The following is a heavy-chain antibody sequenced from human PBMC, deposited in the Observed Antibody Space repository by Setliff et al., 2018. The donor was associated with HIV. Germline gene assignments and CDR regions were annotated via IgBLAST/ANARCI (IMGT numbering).Heavy chain of an antibody. CDR3: ARDRCNSAACYLYNWFDP. CDR1: GYTFTSYS. J-gene: IGHJ5*02. D-gene: IGHD2-2*01. Sequence: GASVKVSCKASGYTFTSYSMYWVRQAPGQRLEWMGWINAGNGNTKYSQKFQGRVTITRDTSASTAYMELNSLRSEDTAVYYCARDRCNSAACYLYNWFDPWGQGTLVTVSS. CDR2: INAGNGNT. V-gene: IGHV1-3*01.